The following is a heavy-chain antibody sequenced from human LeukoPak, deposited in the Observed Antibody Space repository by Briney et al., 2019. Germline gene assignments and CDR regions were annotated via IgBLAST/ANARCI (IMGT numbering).Heavy chain of an antibody. CDR3: ARDYAEHYYDSSGYIDY. D-gene: IGHD3-22*01. CDR1: GFTFSSYS. V-gene: IGHV3-21*01. Sequence: PGGSLRLSCAASGFTFSSYSMNWVRQAPGKGLEWVSSISSSSSYIYYADSVKGRFTISRDNAKNSLYLQMNSLRAEDTAVYYCARDYAEHYYDSSGYIDYWGQGTLVTVSS. J-gene: IGHJ4*02. CDR2: ISSSSSYI.